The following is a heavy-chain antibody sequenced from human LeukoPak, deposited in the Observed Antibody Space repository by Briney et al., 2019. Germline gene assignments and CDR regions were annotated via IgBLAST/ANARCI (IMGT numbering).Heavy chain of an antibody. V-gene: IGHV3-48*03. CDR1: GFTFSSYE. D-gene: IGHD6-13*01. Sequence: GGSLRLSCAASGFTFSSYEMNWVRQAPGKGLEWISYISSNGSTMYYADSVKGRFTISRDNAKKTLYLQMNSLRAEDTAIYYCASSSWYALDYWGQGTLVTVSS. CDR2: ISSNGSTM. J-gene: IGHJ4*02. CDR3: ASSSWYALDY.